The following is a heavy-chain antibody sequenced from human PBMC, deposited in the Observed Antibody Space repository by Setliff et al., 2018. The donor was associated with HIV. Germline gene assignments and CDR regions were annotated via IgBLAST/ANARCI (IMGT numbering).Heavy chain of an antibody. J-gene: IGHJ5*02. CDR3: AVGPHGDYELGWFDL. CDR2: LIPIYATS. CDR1: GGTFSSYA. Sequence: SVKVSCKASGGTFSSYAISWVRQAPGQGLEWMGGLIPIYATSDYAQKSQGRVTISTDESARTAYMELRSLRSEDTAVYYCAVGPHGDYELGWFDLWGQGTLVTVSS. V-gene: IGHV1-69*05. D-gene: IGHD4-17*01.